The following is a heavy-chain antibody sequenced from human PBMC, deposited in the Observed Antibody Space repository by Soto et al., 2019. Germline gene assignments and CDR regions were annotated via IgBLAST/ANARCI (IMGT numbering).Heavy chain of an antibody. V-gene: IGHV4-34*01. CDR1: GGSFSGYY. CDR2: INHSGST. Sequence: SETLSLTCAVYGGSFSGYYWSWIRQPPGKGLEWTGEINHSGSTNYNPSLKSRVTISVDTSKNQFSLKLSSVTAADTAVYYCARASVLESYYGMDVWGQGTPVTVSS. J-gene: IGHJ6*02. D-gene: IGHD3-3*01. CDR3: ARASVLESYYGMDV.